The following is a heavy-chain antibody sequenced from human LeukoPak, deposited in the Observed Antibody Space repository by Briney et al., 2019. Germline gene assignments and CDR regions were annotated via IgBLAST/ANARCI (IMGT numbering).Heavy chain of an antibody. Sequence: PSETLSLTCTVSGGSISSYYRSWIRQPPGKGLEWIGYIYYSGSTNYNPSLKSRVTISVDTSKNQFSLKLSSVTAADTAVYYCARDVGYSSGWYANWFDPWGQGTLVTVSS. V-gene: IGHV4-59*01. CDR2: IYYSGST. D-gene: IGHD6-19*01. J-gene: IGHJ5*02. CDR1: GGSISSYY. CDR3: ARDVGYSSGWYANWFDP.